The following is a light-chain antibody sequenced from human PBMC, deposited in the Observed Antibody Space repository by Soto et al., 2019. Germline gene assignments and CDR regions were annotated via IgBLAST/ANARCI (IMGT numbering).Light chain of an antibody. Sequence: DIQMTQSPSTLSASVGDRVTMTCRASQSISSWLAWYQQKPGIAPKLLIYHASNLDSGVPSRFSGSGYGTEFTLTISSLQPDDFAPYYCHHYDSFPHTFDQGAKLEIK. J-gene: IGKJ2*01. CDR2: HAS. V-gene: IGKV1-5*01. CDR1: QSISSW. CDR3: HHYDSFPHT.